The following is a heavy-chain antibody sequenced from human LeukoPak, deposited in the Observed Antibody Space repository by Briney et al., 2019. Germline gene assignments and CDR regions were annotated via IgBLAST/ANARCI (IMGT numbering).Heavy chain of an antibody. CDR2: INPSGGST. J-gene: IGHJ5*01. CDR1: GYSFTNFY. V-gene: IGHV1-46*01. CDR3: ARDKISTNWLDS. Sequence: ASVKVSCKASGYSFTNFYIHWVRQAPGQGLEWMGIINPSGGSTNYAQKFQGRVTMTSDTYASTVYLDLSSLRSEDTAIYYCARDKISTNWLDSWGQGTLVTVSS.